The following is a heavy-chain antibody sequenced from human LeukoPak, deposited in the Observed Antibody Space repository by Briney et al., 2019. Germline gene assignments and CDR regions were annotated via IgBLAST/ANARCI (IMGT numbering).Heavy chain of an antibody. Sequence: ASVKVSCKASGYTFTSYYMHWVRQAPGQGLEWMGIINPSGGSTSYAQKFQGRVTMTRDTSTSTVYMELSSLRSEDTAVYYCARDGAEYYGSGSYYDYFDYWGQGTLVTVSS. CDR3: ARDGAEYYGSGSYYDYFDY. V-gene: IGHV1-46*01. J-gene: IGHJ4*02. CDR2: INPSGGST. D-gene: IGHD3-10*01. CDR1: GYTFTSYY.